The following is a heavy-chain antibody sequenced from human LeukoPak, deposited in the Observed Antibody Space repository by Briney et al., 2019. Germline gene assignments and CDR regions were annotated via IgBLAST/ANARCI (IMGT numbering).Heavy chain of an antibody. CDR2: ISERGGST. Sequence: PGGSLRLSCVVSGISLSNYAMSWVRQAPGKGLEWVSYISERGGSTAYADSVKGRFTISRDNSLNTLYLQMSSLRAEDTAVYFCAKRGVVIRVILVGFHKEAYYFDSWGQGALVTVSS. CDR1: GISLSNYA. J-gene: IGHJ4*02. D-gene: IGHD3-22*01. CDR3: AKRGVVIRVILVGFHKEAYYFDS. V-gene: IGHV3-23*01.